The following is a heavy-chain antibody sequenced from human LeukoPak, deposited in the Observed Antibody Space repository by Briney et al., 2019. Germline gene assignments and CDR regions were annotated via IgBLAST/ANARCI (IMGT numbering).Heavy chain of an antibody. CDR1: GFTFSSYW. CDR3: ARDLGYGDYDY. V-gene: IGHV3-7*01. J-gene: IGHJ4*02. Sequence: GGSLRLSCAASGFTFSSYWMSWVRQAPGKGLEWVANIKQDGSEKYYVDSVKGRFTISRDNAKNSLYLQMNSLRAEDAAVYYCARDLGYGDYDYWGQGTLVTVSS. D-gene: IGHD4-17*01. CDR2: IKQDGSEK.